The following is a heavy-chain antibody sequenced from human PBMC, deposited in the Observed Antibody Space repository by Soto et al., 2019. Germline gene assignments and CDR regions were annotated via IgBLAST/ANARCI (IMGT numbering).Heavy chain of an antibody. CDR1: GFTLSSYA. CDR2: ISSSSNYI. CDR3: ARDGTAYYFYKDV. J-gene: IGHJ6*03. Sequence: GGSLRLSCAASGFTLSSYAINWVRQAPGKGLEWVSSISSSSNYIYYADSVRGRFTISRDNAENSVSLEMNSLRAEDTAVYYCARDGTAYYFYKDVWGKGTTVTVSS. V-gene: IGHV3-21*01.